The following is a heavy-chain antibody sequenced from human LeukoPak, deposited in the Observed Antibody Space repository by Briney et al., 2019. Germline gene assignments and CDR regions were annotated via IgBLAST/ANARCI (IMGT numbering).Heavy chain of an antibody. CDR3: ADPPNKDY. Sequence: GGSLRLSCAASGFTFSSYSMNWVRQAPGKGLEWVSTISGNGEQTYYADSVKGRFTISRDNSKNTVYVQMNSLRAEDTAVYYCADPPNKDYWGQGTLVTVSS. J-gene: IGHJ4*02. CDR2: ISGNGEQT. V-gene: IGHV3-23*01. CDR1: GFTFSSYS.